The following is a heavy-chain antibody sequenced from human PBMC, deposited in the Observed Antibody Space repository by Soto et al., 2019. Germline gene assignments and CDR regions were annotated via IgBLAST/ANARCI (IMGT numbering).Heavy chain of an antibody. CDR1: GDTFSSYA. CDR3: AKDLQRYSYGNRCCGMDV. Sequence: GGSLRLSWAASGDTFSSYARSWVRQAPGQGLEWVSAISGSGGSTYYADSVQGRFTICRDNSKNTLYLQMNSLRAEDTAVYYCAKDLQRYSYGNRCCGMDVWGQGTTVTVSS. V-gene: IGHV3-23*01. J-gene: IGHJ6*02. CDR2: ISGSGGST. D-gene: IGHD5-18*01.